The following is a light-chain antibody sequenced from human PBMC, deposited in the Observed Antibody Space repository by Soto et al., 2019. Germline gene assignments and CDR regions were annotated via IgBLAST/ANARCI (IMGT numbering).Light chain of an antibody. J-gene: IGKJ2*01. Sequence: EIVMTQSPATLSVSPGERATLSCRASQSVSSNLAWYQQKPGQAPRLLIYGASTRATGIPARFSGSGSGTECTLTISSLQPEDVALYYCQQYNNWPPYTFGQGTKLEIK. V-gene: IGKV3-15*01. CDR3: QQYNNWPPYT. CDR2: GAS. CDR1: QSVSSN.